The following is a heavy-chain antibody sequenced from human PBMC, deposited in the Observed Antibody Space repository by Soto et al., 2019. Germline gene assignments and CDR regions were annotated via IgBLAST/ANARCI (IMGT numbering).Heavy chain of an antibody. Sequence: SETLSLTCTVSGGSISSSSYYGGWIRQAPGKGLEWIGSIDYSGSTYYNPSLKSRVTISVDTSKNQFSLKLSSVTAADTAVYYCARDTVTPPYYYYYYGMDVWGQGTTVTVSS. V-gene: IGHV4-39*01. CDR3: ARDTVTPPYYYYYYGMDV. CDR1: GGSISSSSYY. CDR2: IDYSGST. D-gene: IGHD4-4*01. J-gene: IGHJ6*02.